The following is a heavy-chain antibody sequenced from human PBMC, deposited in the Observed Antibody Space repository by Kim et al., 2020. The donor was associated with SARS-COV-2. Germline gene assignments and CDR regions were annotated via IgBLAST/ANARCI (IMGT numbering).Heavy chain of an antibody. CDR3: ARDGVLSGGDPSYYGMDV. D-gene: IGHD3-10*01. J-gene: IGHJ6*02. V-gene: IGHV3-33*01. Sequence: GGSLRLSCAASGFTFSSYGMHWVRQAPGKGLEWVAVIWYDGSNKYYADSVKGRFTISRDNSKNTLYLQMNSLRAEDTAVYYCARDGVLSGGDPSYYGMDVWGQGTTVTVSS. CDR2: IWYDGSNK. CDR1: GFTFSSYG.